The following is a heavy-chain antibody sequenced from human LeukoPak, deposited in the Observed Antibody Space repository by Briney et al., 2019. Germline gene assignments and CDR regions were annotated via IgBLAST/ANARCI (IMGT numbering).Heavy chain of an antibody. D-gene: IGHD4-17*01. Sequence: PGGSLRLSCAVSGFTFSSYEMNWVRQAPGKGLEWVSYISSSGNAIYYADSVKGRFTISRDNAKNSLYLQMNSLRAEDTAVYYCAKSPTVTPYYFDYWGQGTLVTVSS. CDR2: ISSSGNAI. V-gene: IGHV3-48*03. J-gene: IGHJ4*02. CDR3: AKSPTVTPYYFDY. CDR1: GFTFSSYE.